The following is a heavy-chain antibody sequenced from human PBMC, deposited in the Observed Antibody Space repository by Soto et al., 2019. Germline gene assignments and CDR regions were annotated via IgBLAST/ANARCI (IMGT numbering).Heavy chain of an antibody. J-gene: IGHJ5*02. Sequence: GGSLRLCCVASGFTFSSYEMNWVRQAPGKGLEWISYISNSGGNIKYADSVKGRFSISRDNSKDSLYLQMNSLRAEDTAVYYCARLFSSGWYNWLDPWGQGALVTVSS. CDR2: ISNSGGNI. CDR3: ARLFSSGWYNWLDP. D-gene: IGHD6-19*01. CDR1: GFTFSSYE. V-gene: IGHV3-48*03.